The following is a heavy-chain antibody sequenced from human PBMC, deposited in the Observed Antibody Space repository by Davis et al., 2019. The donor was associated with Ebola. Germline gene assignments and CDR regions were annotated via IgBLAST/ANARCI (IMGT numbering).Heavy chain of an antibody. D-gene: IGHD3-22*01. Sequence: AASVKVSCKASGYTFTNFAMNWVRQAPGQGLEWMGWINTNTGNPTYAQGFTGRFVLSLDTSVSTAYLQISSLKAEDTAVYYCARASEILYSFYYDSFFDYWGQGTLVTVSS. CDR2: INTNTGNP. J-gene: IGHJ4*02. CDR3: ARASEILYSFYYDSFFDY. CDR1: GYTFTNFA. V-gene: IGHV7-4-1*02.